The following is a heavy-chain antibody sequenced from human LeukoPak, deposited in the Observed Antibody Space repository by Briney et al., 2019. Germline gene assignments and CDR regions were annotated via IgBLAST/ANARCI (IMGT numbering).Heavy chain of an antibody. CDR1: GFTFSSYW. Sequence: PGGSLRLSCAASGFTFSSYWMSWVRQAPGKGLEWVANIKQDGSEKYYVDSVKGRFTISRDNAKNSLYLQMNSLRAEDTAVYYCARARYNWNDSLYYYYYYMDVWGKGTTVTISS. V-gene: IGHV3-7*01. CDR3: ARARYNWNDSLYYYYYYMDV. CDR2: IKQDGSEK. J-gene: IGHJ6*03. D-gene: IGHD1-1*01.